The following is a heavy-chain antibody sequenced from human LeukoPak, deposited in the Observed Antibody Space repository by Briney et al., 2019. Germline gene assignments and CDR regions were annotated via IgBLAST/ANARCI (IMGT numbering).Heavy chain of an antibody. CDR2: IRSKAYGGTT. V-gene: IGHV3-49*04. CDR1: GFTVSSNY. D-gene: IGHD3-22*01. J-gene: IGHJ4*02. CDR3: TRDSGDDSSASGY. Sequence: GGSLRLSCAASGFTVSSNYMSWVRQAPGKGLEWVGFIRSKAYGGTTEYAASVKGRSTISRDDSKSIAYLQMNSLKTEDTAVYYCTRDSGDDSSASGYWGQGTLVTVSS.